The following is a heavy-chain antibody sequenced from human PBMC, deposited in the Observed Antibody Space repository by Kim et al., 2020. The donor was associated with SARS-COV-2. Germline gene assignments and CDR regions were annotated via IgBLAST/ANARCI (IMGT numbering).Heavy chain of an antibody. J-gene: IGHJ4*02. Sequence: ASVKVSCKASGYTFTNYGISWVRQAPGQGLEWMGWISAYNGNTNYAQKLQGRVTMTTDTSTSTAYMELRSLRSDDTAVYYCARSGSVQYAFCCGYYGPWDYWGQGTLVTVSS. CDR1: GYTFTNYG. CDR3: ARSGSVQYAFCCGYYGPWDY. D-gene: IGHD3-3*01. CDR2: ISAYNGNT. V-gene: IGHV1-18*01.